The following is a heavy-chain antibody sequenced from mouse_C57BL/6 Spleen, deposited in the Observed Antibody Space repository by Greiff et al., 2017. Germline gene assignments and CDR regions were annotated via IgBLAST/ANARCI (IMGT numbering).Heavy chain of an antibody. CDR3: ARDAKDGFDY. J-gene: IGHJ2*01. CDR2: INYDGSST. D-gene: IGHD2-3*01. CDR1: GFTFSDYY. Sequence: EVKVVESEGGLVQPGSSMKLSCTASGFTFSDYYMAWVRQVPEKGLEWVANINYDGSSTYYLDSLKSRFIISRDNAKNILYLQMSSLKSEDTATYYCARDAKDGFDYWGQGTTLTVSS. V-gene: IGHV5-16*01.